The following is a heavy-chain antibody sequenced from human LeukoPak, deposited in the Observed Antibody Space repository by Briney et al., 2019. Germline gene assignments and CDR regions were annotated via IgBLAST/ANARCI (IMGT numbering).Heavy chain of an antibody. CDR1: GFTVSSNY. CDR2: ISSNGGST. V-gene: IGHV3-64*01. CDR3: ARSPPSEDLDY. J-gene: IGHJ4*02. Sequence: GGSLRLSCAASGFTVSSNYMSWVRQAPGKGLEYVSAISSNGGSTYYANSVKGRFTISRDNSKNTLYLQMGSLRAEDMAVYYCARSPPSEDLDYWGQGTLVTVSS.